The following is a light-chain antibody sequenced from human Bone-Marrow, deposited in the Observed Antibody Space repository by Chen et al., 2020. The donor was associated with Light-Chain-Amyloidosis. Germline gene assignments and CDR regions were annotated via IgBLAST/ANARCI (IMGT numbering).Light chain of an antibody. CDR3: QQRNNWPTMCS. CDR2: DAS. V-gene: IGKV3-11*01. J-gene: IGKJ2*04. Sequence: EIVLTQSPATLSLSPGERATLSCRASQSVGSYLAWYQQKPGQAPRLLIYDASNRATGIPARFSGSGSGKDFTLTISSLEPEDFAVYYCQQRNNWPTMCSFGQGTKLEIK. CDR1: QSVGSY.